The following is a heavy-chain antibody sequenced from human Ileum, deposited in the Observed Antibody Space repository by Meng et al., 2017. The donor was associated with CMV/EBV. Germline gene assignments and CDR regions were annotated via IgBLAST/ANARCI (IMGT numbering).Heavy chain of an antibody. D-gene: IGHD3-10*02. CDR2: IHYSGTT. V-gene: IGHV4-59*01. CDR3: AADIASVWMFF. Sequence: QVLLQGSGPGLVKPSETLSLNCSVSTDTINNYYWSWIRPAPGKRLEWIGNIHYSGTTNYSPSLNSRATISLATSKKAFSLNLRSVTAADTAVYYCAADIASVWMFFWGQGTLVT. J-gene: IGHJ4*02. CDR1: TDTINNYY.